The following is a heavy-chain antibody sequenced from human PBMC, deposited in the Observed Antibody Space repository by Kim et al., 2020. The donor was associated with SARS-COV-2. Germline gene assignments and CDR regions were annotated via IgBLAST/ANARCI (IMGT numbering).Heavy chain of an antibody. CDR3: AKGGSGSCYAHLDY. D-gene: IGHD2-15*01. CDR1: GFSFSSYG. Sequence: GGSLRLSCAASGFSFSSYGIHWVRQAPGKGLEWLAVISSDGSTNYYAESVKGRFTISRDNSKNTLFLQMNSLRAEDTAVYYCAKGGSGSCYAHLDYWGQGTLVTVSS. CDR2: ISSDGSTN. J-gene: IGHJ4*02. V-gene: IGHV3-30*18.